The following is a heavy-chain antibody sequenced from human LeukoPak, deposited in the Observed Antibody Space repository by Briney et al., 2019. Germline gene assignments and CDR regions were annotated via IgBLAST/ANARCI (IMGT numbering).Heavy chain of an antibody. CDR1: GFTFNSYW. V-gene: IGHV3-74*01. CDR2: ITGGRIT. D-gene: IGHD1-26*01. CDR3: ARTLGGATHPVDY. Sequence: GGSLRLSCAASGFTFNSYWLHWVRQAPGKGLVWVSRITGGRITNYADSVKGRFTISRDNAKNTLFLQMDSLRVEDTAVYYCARTLGGATHPVDYWGQGTLVTVSS. J-gene: IGHJ4*02.